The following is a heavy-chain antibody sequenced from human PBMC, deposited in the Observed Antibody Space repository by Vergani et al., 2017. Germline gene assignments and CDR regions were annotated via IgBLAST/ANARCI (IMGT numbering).Heavy chain of an antibody. CDR3: AREHYDFWSGFNSGFDY. CDR2: ISSSSSTI. V-gene: IGHV3-48*01. Sequence: EVQLVESGGGLVQPGGSLRLSCAASGFTFSSYSMNWVRQAPGKGLEWVSYISSSSSTIYYADSVKGRFTISRDNAKNSLYLQMNSLRAEDTAVYYCAREHYDFWSGFNSGFDYWGQGTLVTVSS. CDR1: GFTFSSYS. D-gene: IGHD3-3*01. J-gene: IGHJ4*02.